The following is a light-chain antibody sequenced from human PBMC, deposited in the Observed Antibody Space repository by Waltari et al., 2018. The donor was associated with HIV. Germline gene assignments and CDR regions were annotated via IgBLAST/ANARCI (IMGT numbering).Light chain of an antibody. CDR1: NSNVANNF. J-gene: IGLJ1*01. Sequence: QSELTQPPSVSAAPGQKVTISCSGANSNVANNFVSWYQQLPGRAPRLLIYDNEKRPSRIPDRFSAFKAGMSATLVITGLQIVDEADYYCGTWDSSLSLYVFGTGTTVAVL. V-gene: IGLV1-51*01. CDR3: GTWDSSLSLYV. CDR2: DNE.